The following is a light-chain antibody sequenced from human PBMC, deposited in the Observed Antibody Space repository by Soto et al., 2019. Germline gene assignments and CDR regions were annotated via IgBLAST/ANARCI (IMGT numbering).Light chain of an antibody. CDR3: QKYSSVPV. Sequence: DIQMTQSPTSLSASVGDRVTITCRASQDIRNFVAWYQQKPGKATKLLIYAASTLQSGVPSRFSDSGSGTDFTLTINSLQPEDVATYSCQKYSSVPVFGPGTKVEIK. J-gene: IGKJ3*01. CDR1: QDIRNF. V-gene: IGKV1-27*01. CDR2: AAS.